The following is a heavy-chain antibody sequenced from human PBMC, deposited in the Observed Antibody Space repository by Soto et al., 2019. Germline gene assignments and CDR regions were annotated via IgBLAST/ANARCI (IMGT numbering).Heavy chain of an antibody. V-gene: IGHV1-18*01. CDR1: CYTLSRHG. Sequence: ASVEVSCKACCYTLSRHGINWGRQAPGQGLEWMGWISAYNGNTNYAQKLQGRVTMTTDTSTSTAYMELRSLRSDDTAVYYCAREGYGDCGYWGQGTLVTVSS. CDR3: AREGYGDCGY. D-gene: IGHD4-17*01. J-gene: IGHJ4*02. CDR2: ISAYNGNT.